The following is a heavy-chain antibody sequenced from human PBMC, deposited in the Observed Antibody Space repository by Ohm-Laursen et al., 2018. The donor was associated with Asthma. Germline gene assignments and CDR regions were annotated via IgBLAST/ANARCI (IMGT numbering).Heavy chain of an antibody. V-gene: IGHV3-30*18. CDR3: TKDRYCSSARCPTGY. D-gene: IGHD2-2*01. Sequence: SLRLSCTASGFNLNEYAMHWVRQAPGKGLEWVAVISSDGSNEYYADSVKGRFTVSRDTSKNTLFLQMNSLRADDTAVYYCTKDRYCSSARCPTGYWGQGTLVTVSS. CDR1: GFNLNEYA. J-gene: IGHJ4*02. CDR2: ISSDGSNE.